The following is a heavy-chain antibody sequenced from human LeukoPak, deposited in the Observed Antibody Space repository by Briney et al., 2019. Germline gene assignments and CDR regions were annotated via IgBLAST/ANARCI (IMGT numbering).Heavy chain of an antibody. CDR1: GFTFSSNA. J-gene: IGHJ3*02. CDR2: ISYDGSNK. D-gene: IGHD3-10*01. CDR3: VRWGLGKGEAFDI. V-gene: IGHV3-30*04. Sequence: GGSLRLSCAASGFTFSSNAMHWVRQAPGKGLEWVAVISYDGSNKYYADSVKGRFTISRDNSKNTLYLQMNSLRAEDTAVYYCVRWGLGKGEAFDIWGQGTMVTVSS.